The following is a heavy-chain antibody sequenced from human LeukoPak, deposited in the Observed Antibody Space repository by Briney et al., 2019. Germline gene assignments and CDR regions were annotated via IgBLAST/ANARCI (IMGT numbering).Heavy chain of an antibody. CDR2: INPNSGGT. Sequence: ASVKVSCKGSGYTFTGYYMHWVRQAPGQGLEWMGWINPNSGGTNYAQKFQGRVTMTRDTSISTAYMELSRLRSDDTAVYYCARGPYGSGSYYYMDVWGKGTTVTVSS. V-gene: IGHV1-2*02. D-gene: IGHD3-10*01. CDR3: ARGPYGSGSYYYMDV. J-gene: IGHJ6*03. CDR1: GYTFTGYY.